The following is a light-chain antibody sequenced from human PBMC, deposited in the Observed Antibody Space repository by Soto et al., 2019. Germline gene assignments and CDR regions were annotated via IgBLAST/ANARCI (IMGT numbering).Light chain of an antibody. CDR2: DAS. V-gene: IGKV3-11*01. CDR1: QSVSSY. Sequence: EIVLTQSPATLSLSPGERATLSCRASQSVSSYLAWYQQKPGQAPRLLIYDASNRATGIPARFSGSGSGTDFTLTISSLEPEDFAVYYCQQRSNWTPSATFGGGTKVEIK. J-gene: IGKJ4*01. CDR3: QQRSNWTPSAT.